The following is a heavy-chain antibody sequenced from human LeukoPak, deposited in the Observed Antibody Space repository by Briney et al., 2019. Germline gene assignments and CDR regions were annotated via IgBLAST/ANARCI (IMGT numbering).Heavy chain of an antibody. V-gene: IGHV3-23*01. J-gene: IGHJ4*02. CDR1: GFTFSSSV. D-gene: IGHD3-22*01. CDR2: ISGFSGNT. Sequence: PGVCLRLSCAASGFTFSSSVLSWVRQAPGKGLEWVSTISGFSGNTYYADSVKGRFTISRDNSKNTLYLQMNSLRAEDTAVYYCAKRPSYDSSRLYYFDYWGQGTLVTVSS. CDR3: AKRPSYDSSRLYYFDY.